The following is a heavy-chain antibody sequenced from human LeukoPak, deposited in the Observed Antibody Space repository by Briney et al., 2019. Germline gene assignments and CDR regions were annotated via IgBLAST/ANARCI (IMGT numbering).Heavy chain of an antibody. Sequence: SETLSLTCTVSGVSVTSYYWSWVRQPPGKGLEWIGYIYYSGSTDYNPSLKSRVTTSADTSKNQFSLKLSSVTAADTAVYYCARHDDYSRAFDIWGQGTMVTVSS. CDR2: IYYSGST. V-gene: IGHV4-59*08. D-gene: IGHD4-11*01. CDR3: ARHDDYSRAFDI. J-gene: IGHJ3*02. CDR1: GVSVTSYY.